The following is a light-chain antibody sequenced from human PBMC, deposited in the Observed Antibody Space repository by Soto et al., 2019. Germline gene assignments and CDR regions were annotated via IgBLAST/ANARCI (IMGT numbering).Light chain of an antibody. J-gene: IGLJ3*02. CDR2: GNI. CDR3: QSYDISLTGSRV. CDR1: SSNIGAGYD. Sequence: QSVLTQPPSVSGAPGQRVTISCTGRSSNIGAGYDVHWYQQLPGTAPKLLIYGNINRPSGVPDRFSASKSGTSASLAITGLQAEDEADYYCQSYDISLTGSRVFGGGTKLTVL. V-gene: IGLV1-40*01.